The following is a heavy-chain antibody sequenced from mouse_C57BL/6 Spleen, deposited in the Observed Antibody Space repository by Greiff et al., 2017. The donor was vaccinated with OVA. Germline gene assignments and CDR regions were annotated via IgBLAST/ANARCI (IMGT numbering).Heavy chain of an antibody. CDR3: ARIYDYDEEFAY. J-gene: IGHJ3*01. CDR2: IWWDDDK. D-gene: IGHD2-4*01. V-gene: IGHV8-8*01. CDR1: GFSLSTSGMG. Sequence: SGPGILQPSQTLSLTCSFSGFSLSTSGMGVGWIRQPSGQGLEWLAHIWWDDDKYYNPALKSRLPISKDISIIQIFLKIANVDTADTATYYCARIYDYDEEFAYWGHGTLVTVSA.